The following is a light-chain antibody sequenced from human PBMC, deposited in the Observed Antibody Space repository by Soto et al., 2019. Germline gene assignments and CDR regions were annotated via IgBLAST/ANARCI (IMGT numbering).Light chain of an antibody. V-gene: IGKV1-39*01. CDR3: LQTYNLPRT. CDR2: GAS. CDR1: LTIGDS. J-gene: IGKJ1*01. Sequence: DIQMTQSPSSLSASVGDRVTITCRASLTIGDSLSWFQQKAGKPPTLLIYGASALQSGVPARFSGSGSGTDFTLTISNMQREDFATYYCLQTYNLPRTFGQGTKV.